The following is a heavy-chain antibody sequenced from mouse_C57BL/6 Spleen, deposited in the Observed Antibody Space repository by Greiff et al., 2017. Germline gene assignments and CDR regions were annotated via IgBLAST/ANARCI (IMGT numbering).Heavy chain of an antibody. D-gene: IGHD1-1*01. CDR1: GYTFTSYW. CDR2: INPSNGGT. CDR3: ARGDYYGSSWFAY. J-gene: IGHJ3*01. Sequence: VQLQQPGTELVKPGASVKLSCKASGYTFTSYWMHWVKQRPGQGLEWIGNINPSNGGTNYNEKFKSKATLTVDKSSSTASMQLSSLTSEDSAVYYCARGDYYGSSWFAYWGQGTLVTVSA. V-gene: IGHV1-53*01.